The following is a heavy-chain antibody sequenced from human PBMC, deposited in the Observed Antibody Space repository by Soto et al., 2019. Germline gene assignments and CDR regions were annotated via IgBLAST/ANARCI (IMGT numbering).Heavy chain of an antibody. D-gene: IGHD6-13*01. CDR2: ISGSGGST. CDR3: AKDGSLGSWYETWLNP. CDR1: GFTFSSYA. Sequence: GVSLRLSCAASGFTFSSYAISWVRQAPGKGLEWVSAISGSGGSTYYADSVKGRFTISRDNSKNTLYLQMNSLRAEDTAVYYCAKDGSLGSWYETWLNPWGQGPLVTVSS. V-gene: IGHV3-23*01. J-gene: IGHJ5*02.